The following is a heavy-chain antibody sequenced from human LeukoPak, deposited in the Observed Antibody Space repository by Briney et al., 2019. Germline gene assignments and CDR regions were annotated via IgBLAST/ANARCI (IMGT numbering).Heavy chain of an antibody. CDR1: GFTFSSYA. D-gene: IGHD2-21*01. V-gene: IGHV3-23*01. CDR2: ISGSGGST. CDR3: ATSPPKHIVGHGVFDY. Sequence: PGGSLRLSCAASGFTFSSYAMGWVRQAPGKGLEWVSAISGSGGSTYYADSVKGRFTISRDNSKNTLYLQMNSLRAEDTAVYYCATSPPKHIVGHGVFDYWGQGTLVTVSS. J-gene: IGHJ4*02.